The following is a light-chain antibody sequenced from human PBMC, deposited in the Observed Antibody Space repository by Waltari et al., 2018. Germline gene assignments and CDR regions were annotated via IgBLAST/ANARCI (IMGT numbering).Light chain of an antibody. CDR2: NTY. V-gene: IGLV8-61*01. J-gene: IGLJ3*02. Sequence: SFSVSPGGTVTLTCGLSSGSVSTNYYPSWYQQTPGQAPRTLIYNTYSRSSGVPDRFSGSILGNKAALTITGAQADDESDYYCVLYMGSGIWVFGGGTKLTVL. CDR3: VLYMGSGIWV. CDR1: SGSVSTNYY.